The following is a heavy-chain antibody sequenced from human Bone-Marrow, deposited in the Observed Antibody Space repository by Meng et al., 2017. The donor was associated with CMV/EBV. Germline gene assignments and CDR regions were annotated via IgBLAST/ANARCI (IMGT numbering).Heavy chain of an antibody. J-gene: IGHJ4*02. CDR3: ARQDGDYSAFDY. V-gene: IGHV4-39*07. D-gene: IGHD4-17*01. CDR1: GGSISSSSYY. Sequence: GSLRLSCTVSGGSISSSSYYWGWIRQPPGKGLEWIGSIYYSGSTYYNPSLKSRVTISVDTSKNQFSLKLSSVTAADTAVYYCARQDGDYSAFDYWGQGTLVTGSS. CDR2: IYYSGST.